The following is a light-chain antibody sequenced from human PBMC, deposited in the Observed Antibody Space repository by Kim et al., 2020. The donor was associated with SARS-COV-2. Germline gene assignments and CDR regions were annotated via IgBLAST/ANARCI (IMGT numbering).Light chain of an antibody. J-gene: IGLJ1*01. Sequence: GQSITISCTGTSSDVGAYKYVSWYQQHPGKAPELMIFDVSERPSGISNRFSGSKSGNTASLTISGLQAEDEADYYCSSYARSSSYVFGTGTQLTVL. CDR2: DVS. CDR3: SSYARSSSYV. V-gene: IGLV2-14*04. CDR1: SSDVGAYKY.